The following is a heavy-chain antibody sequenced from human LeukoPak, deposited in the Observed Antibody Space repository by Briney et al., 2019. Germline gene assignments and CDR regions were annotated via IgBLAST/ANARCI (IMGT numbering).Heavy chain of an antibody. Sequence: PGGSLRPSCAASGLTFSSHAMHWVRQAPGKGLEYVSAIVSNGGNTYYADSVRGRFTISRDNSKDTVYLQMGSLRPEDTAVYYCARGGYYAASDIWGQGALVTVSS. J-gene: IGHJ4*02. CDR1: GLTFSSHA. V-gene: IGHV3-64*02. CDR3: ARGGYYAASDI. D-gene: IGHD3-3*01. CDR2: IVSNGGNT.